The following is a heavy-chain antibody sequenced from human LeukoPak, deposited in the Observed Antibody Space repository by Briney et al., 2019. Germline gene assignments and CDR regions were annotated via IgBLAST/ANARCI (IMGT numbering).Heavy chain of an antibody. CDR2: IYSGGST. V-gene: IGHV3-53*01. D-gene: IGHD3-22*01. CDR1: GFTVSSNY. CDR3: ARASSYYYDSSGYYY. J-gene: IGHJ4*02. Sequence: GGSLRLSCAASGFTVSSNYMSWVRQAPGKGLEWVSVIYSGGSTYYADSVKGRFTISRDNAKNSLYLQMNSLRAEDTAVYYCARASSYYYDSSGYYYWGQGTLVTVSS.